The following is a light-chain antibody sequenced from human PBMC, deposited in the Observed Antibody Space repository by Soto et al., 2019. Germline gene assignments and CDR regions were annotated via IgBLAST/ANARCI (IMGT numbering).Light chain of an antibody. CDR1: QSVSSF. CDR3: QQRSNWPFT. V-gene: IGKV3-11*01. CDR2: DGS. J-gene: IGKJ4*01. Sequence: EIVLTQSPATLSLSPGGRATLSCRASQSVSSFLAWYQQKPGQAPRLLMSDGSNRATGVPARFSGSGSGTDFTLTISSLEPEDFAVYYCQQRSNWPFTFGGGTKLELK.